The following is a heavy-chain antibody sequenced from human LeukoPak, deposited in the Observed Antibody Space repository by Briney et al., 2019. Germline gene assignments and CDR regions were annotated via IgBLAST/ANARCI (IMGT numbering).Heavy chain of an antibody. J-gene: IGHJ4*02. CDR1: GFTFSSYA. D-gene: IGHD6-19*01. V-gene: IGHV3-30-3*01. CDR3: ARDKVSGSSGWYYFDY. Sequence: GRSLRLSCAASGFTFSSYAMHWDRQAPGKGLEWVAVISYDGSNNYYADSVKGRFTISRDNSKNTLYLQMNSLRAEDTTVYYCARDKVSGSSGWYYFDYWGQGTLVTVSS. CDR2: ISYDGSNN.